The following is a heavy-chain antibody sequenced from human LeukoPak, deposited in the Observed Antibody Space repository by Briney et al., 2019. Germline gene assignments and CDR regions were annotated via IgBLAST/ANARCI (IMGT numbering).Heavy chain of an antibody. CDR2: IYYSGST. CDR3: ARWYSSSWYGEYFQR. Sequence: KSSETLSLTCTVSGGSISSYYWSWIRQPPGKGLEWIGYIYYSGSTNYNPSLKSRVTISVDTSKNQFSLKLSSVTAADTAVYYCARWYSSSWYGEYFQRWGQGTLVTVSS. J-gene: IGHJ1*01. V-gene: IGHV4-59*01. CDR1: GGSISSYY. D-gene: IGHD6-13*01.